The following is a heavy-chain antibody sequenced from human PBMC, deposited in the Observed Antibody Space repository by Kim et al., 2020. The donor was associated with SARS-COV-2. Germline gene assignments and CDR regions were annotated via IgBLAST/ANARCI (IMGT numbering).Heavy chain of an antibody. CDR3: ARATALYGMDV. J-gene: IGHJ6*02. Sequence: YPDSVKDRFTISRDNSKNTLYLQMNSLRVEDTAVYYCARATALYGMDVWGQGTTVTVSS. V-gene: IGHV3-33*01.